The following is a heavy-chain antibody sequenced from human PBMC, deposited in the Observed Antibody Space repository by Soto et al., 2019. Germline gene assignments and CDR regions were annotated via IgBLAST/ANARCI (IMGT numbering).Heavy chain of an antibody. J-gene: IGHJ4*02. V-gene: IGHV4-61*08. CDR2: IHHSGST. CDR1: GGSISSGDYY. CDR3: ARGVDSWSGYLF. Sequence: PSETLSLTCTVSGGSISSGDYYWSWIRQSPGKGLEWIGEIHHSGSTKYNPSLKSRVSLSVDTSTKQFSLKMTSMTAADRGVYHCARGVDSWSGYLFWGQGTPVTVSS. D-gene: IGHD3-3*01.